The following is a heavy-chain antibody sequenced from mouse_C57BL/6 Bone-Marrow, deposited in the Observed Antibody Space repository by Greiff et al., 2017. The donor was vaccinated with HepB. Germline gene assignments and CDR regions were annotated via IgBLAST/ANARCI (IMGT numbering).Heavy chain of an antibody. CDR3: ARGYRKTYYFDY. J-gene: IGHJ2*01. Sequence: EVQLQQSGPELVKPGDSVKISCKASGYSFTGYFMNWVMQSHGKSLEWIGRINPYNGDTFYNQKFKGKATLTVDKSSSTAHMELRSLTSEDSAVYYCARGYRKTYYFDYWGQGTTLTVSS. CDR2: INPYNGDT. V-gene: IGHV1-20*01. CDR1: GYSFTGYF. D-gene: IGHD1-2*01.